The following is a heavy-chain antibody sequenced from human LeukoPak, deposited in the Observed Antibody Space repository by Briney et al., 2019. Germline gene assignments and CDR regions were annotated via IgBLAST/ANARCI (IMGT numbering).Heavy chain of an antibody. CDR3: ARGRLTGEAFDI. D-gene: IGHD7-27*01. J-gene: IGHJ3*02. CDR1: GGTFSSYA. Sequence: ASVKVSCKASGGTFSSYAISWVRQAPGQGLEWMGGIIPIFGTANYAQKFQGRVTITADKSTSTAYMELSSLRSEDTAVYYCARGRLTGEAFDIWGQGTMVTVSS. CDR2: IIPIFGTA. V-gene: IGHV1-69*06.